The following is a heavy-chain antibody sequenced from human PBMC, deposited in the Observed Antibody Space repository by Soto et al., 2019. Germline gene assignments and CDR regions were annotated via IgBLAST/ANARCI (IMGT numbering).Heavy chain of an antibody. D-gene: IGHD2-2*02. CDR1: GASVSRNTYY. CDR3: ARADRQYCSVSTCYIFDY. Sequence: SETRSRTCIVSGASVSRNTYYWTWIRQPPWKVLEWIGYTDYSGSTKYNPSLKSRVTISVDTSKNQFSLRVSSVTAADTAMYYCARADRQYCSVSTCYIFDYWGHGTRVTVSS. V-gene: IGHV4-61*01. CDR2: TDYSGST. J-gene: IGHJ4*01.